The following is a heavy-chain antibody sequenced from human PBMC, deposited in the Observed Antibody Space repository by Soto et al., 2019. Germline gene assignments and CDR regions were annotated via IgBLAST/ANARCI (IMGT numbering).Heavy chain of an antibody. J-gene: IGHJ6*02. CDR2: LYDSGST. Sequence: QVQLQESGPGLVKPSETLSLTCTVSGDSISTYYWSWIRQPPGKGLEWIGYLYDSGSTHYNPSLKSRFTISVETSKNQFSLKLTSVTAADTDVDYCARENYYGSGTYFRLDVWGQGTRVTVSS. CDR3: ARENYYGSGTYFRLDV. D-gene: IGHD3-10*01. CDR1: GDSISTYY. V-gene: IGHV4-59*01.